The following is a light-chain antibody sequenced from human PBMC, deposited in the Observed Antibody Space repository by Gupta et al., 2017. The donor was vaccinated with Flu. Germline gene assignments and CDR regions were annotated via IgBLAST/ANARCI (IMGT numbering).Light chain of an antibody. J-gene: IGLJ3*02. V-gene: IGLV2-14*01. CDR1: SSDVGGYNY. CDR2: EVN. Sequence: SITISCTGTSSDVGGYNYVSWYQQHPGKAPKLIMYEVNNRPSGVSDRFSLSKSGHTASLTISGLQPEDEAYYDCSSYTSITTVVFGGGTKLTVL. CDR3: SSYTSITTVV.